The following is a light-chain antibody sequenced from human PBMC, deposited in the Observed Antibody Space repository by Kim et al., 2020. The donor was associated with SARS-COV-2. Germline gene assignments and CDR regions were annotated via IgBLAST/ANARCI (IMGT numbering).Light chain of an antibody. J-gene: IGLJ2*01. CDR3: QAWDSSTERV. V-gene: IGLV3-1*01. Sequence: VAPGQTASITCSGDKLGDKYACWYQQKPGKSPVVVIYQDSKRPSGIPERFSGSNSGNTATLTISGTQAMDEADYYCQAWDSSTERVFGGGTQLTVL. CDR2: QDS. CDR1: KLGDKY.